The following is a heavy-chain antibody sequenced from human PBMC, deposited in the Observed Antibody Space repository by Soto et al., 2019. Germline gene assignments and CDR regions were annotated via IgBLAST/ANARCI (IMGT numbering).Heavy chain of an antibody. D-gene: IGHD2-2*01. Sequence: QVQLVQSGAEVKKPGASVKVSCKASGYTFTGYYMHWVRQAPGQGLEWMGWINPNSGGTNYAQKFQGWVTMTRDTSISTAYMALSRLRSDDTAVYYCARTLGYCSSTSCLWAFDIWGQGTMVTVSS. CDR1: GYTFTGYY. CDR2: INPNSGGT. J-gene: IGHJ3*02. V-gene: IGHV1-2*04. CDR3: ARTLGYCSSTSCLWAFDI.